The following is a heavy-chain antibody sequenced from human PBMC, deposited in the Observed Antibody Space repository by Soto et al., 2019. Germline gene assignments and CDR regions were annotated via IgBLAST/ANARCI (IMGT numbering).Heavy chain of an antibody. V-gene: IGHV1-8*01. CDR2: MNPTSGNT. D-gene: IGHD3-3*01. CDR1: GYTFTSYD. Sequence: ASVKVSCKASGYTFTSYDINWVRQATGQGLEWMGWMNPTSGNTGYAQKFQGRVTMTRNTSISTAYMELSSLRSEDTAVYYCARSITIFGVVKLDPWGQGTLVTVSS. CDR3: ARSITIFGVVKLDP. J-gene: IGHJ5*02.